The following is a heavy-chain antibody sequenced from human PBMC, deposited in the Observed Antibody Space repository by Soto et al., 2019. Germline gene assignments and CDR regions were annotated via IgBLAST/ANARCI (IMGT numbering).Heavy chain of an antibody. J-gene: IGHJ5*02. Sequence: SETLSLTCTVSGGSISSYYWSWIRQPPGKGLEWIGYIHYSGSTNYNPSLKSRVTISVDTSKNQFSLKLSSVTAADTAVYYCARGYGDTAIWFDPWGQGTLVTVSS. V-gene: IGHV4-59*01. D-gene: IGHD5-18*01. CDR2: IHYSGST. CDR1: GGSISSYY. CDR3: ARGYGDTAIWFDP.